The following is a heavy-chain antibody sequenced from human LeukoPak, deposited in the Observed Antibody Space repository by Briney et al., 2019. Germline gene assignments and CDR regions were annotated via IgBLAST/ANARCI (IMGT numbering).Heavy chain of an antibody. J-gene: IGHJ6*03. V-gene: IGHV4-59*01. CDR3: ARVRDSTVDYYYYMDV. CDR2: IYYSGST. D-gene: IGHD2-15*01. Sequence: SETLSLTCTVSGGSISSYYWSWIRQPPGKGLEWIGYIYYSGSTNYNPSLKSRVTISVDTSKNQFSLKLSSVTAADTAVYYCARVRDSTVDYYYYMDVWGKGTTVTVSS. CDR1: GGSISSYY.